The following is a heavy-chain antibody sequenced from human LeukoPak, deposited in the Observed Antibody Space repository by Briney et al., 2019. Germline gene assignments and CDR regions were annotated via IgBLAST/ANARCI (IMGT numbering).Heavy chain of an antibody. J-gene: IGHJ4*02. V-gene: IGHV4-4*02. CDR3: ARHYGVNYYDSSGYYPYYFDY. CDR1: GGSISSSNW. D-gene: IGHD3-22*01. CDR2: IYHSGST. Sequence: KPSETLSLTCAVSGGSISSSNWWSWVRQPPGKGLEWIGEIYHSGSTYYNPSLKSRVTISVDMSKNQFSLKLSSVTAADTAVYYCARHYGVNYYDSSGYYPYYFDYWGQGTLVTVSS.